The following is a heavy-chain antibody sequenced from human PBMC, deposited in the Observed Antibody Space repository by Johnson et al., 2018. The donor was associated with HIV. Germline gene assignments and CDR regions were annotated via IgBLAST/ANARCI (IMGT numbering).Heavy chain of an antibody. CDR3: AKDRVVTNDAFDI. CDR2: ISGSGGST. D-gene: IGHD2-21*02. CDR1: GFTVSSNY. J-gene: IGHJ3*02. Sequence: EVQVVESGGGLIQPGGSLRLSCAASGFTVSSNYMSWVRQAPGKGLEWVSAISGSGGSTYYADSVKGRFTISRDNSKNTLYLQMNSLRAEDTAVYYCAKDRVVTNDAFDIWGQGTMVTVSS. V-gene: IGHV3-23*04.